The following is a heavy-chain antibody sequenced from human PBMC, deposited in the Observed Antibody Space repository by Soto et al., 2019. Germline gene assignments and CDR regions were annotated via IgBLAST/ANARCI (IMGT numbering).Heavy chain of an antibody. CDR2: IYTSGST. CDR1: GGSISSYY. V-gene: IGHV4-4*07. J-gene: IGHJ4*02. D-gene: IGHD3-16*01. Sequence: PSETLSLTCTVSGGSISSYYWSWIRQPAGKGLEWIGRIYTSGSTNYNPSLKSRVTMSVVTSKNQFSLKLSSVTAADTAVYYCARAVYDYVWGSDNFLYYFDYWGQGTLVTVSS. CDR3: ARAVYDYVWGSDNFLYYFDY.